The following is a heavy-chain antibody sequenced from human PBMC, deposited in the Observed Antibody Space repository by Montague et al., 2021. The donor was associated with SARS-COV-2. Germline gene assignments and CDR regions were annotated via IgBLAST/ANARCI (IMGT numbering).Heavy chain of an antibody. D-gene: IGHD5-12*01. Sequence: SLRLSCAASGFTFEDYATHWVRQAPGKGLEWVSGISWNSGRLDYADYVKGRFTISRDNAKNSLYLQMNSLRAEDTALYCCAKGYFHSGYDRSWDYGMDVWGQGTTVIVSS. CDR3: AKGYFHSGYDRSWDYGMDV. J-gene: IGHJ6*02. CDR2: ISWNSGRL. CDR1: GFTFEDYA. V-gene: IGHV3-9*01.